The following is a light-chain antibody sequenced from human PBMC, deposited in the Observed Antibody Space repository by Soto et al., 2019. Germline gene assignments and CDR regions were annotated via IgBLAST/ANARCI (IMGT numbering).Light chain of an antibody. CDR3: QQYNYWYT. CDR2: AAS. J-gene: IGKJ2*01. Sequence: EIVMTQSPATLSVSPGERATLSCRASQSVSSNLAWYQQKPGQAPRLLIYAASTRATGIPARFSGSGSGTEFTLFISSLQSEDFAVYYCQQYNYWYTFGQGTKLEIK. V-gene: IGKV3-15*01. CDR1: QSVSSN.